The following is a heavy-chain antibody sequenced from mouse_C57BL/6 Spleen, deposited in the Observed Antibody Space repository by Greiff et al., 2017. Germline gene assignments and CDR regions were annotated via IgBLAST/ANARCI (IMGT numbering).Heavy chain of an antibody. Sequence: EVKLQESGGDLVKPGGSLKLSCAASGFTFSSYGMSWVRQTPDKRLEWVATISSGGSYTYYPDSVKGRFTISRDNAKNTLYLQMSSLKSEDTAMYYCERPQTGTGYYFDYWGQGTTLTVSS. J-gene: IGHJ2*01. CDR3: ERPQTGTGYYFDY. V-gene: IGHV5-6*01. CDR2: ISSGGSYT. D-gene: IGHD4-1*01. CDR1: GFTFSSYG.